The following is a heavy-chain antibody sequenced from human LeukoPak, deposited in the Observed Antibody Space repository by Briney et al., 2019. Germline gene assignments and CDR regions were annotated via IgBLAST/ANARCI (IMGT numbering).Heavy chain of an antibody. J-gene: IGHJ5*02. Sequence: ASVKVSCKASGYTFTSYGISWVRQATGQGLEWMGWMNPNSGNTGYAQKFQGRATMTRNTSISTAYMELSSLRSEDTAVYYCARAPYDTRGENWFDPWGQGTLVTVSS. CDR3: ARAPYDTRGENWFDP. V-gene: IGHV1-8*02. D-gene: IGHD3-9*01. CDR1: GYTFTSYG. CDR2: MNPNSGNT.